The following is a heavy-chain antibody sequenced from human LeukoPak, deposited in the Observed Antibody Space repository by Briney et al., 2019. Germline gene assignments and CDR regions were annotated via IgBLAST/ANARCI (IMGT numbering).Heavy chain of an antibody. D-gene: IGHD6-19*01. CDR3: AKAVAGTPNDAFDI. CDR1: GFTFSRYG. CDR2: ISYDGSNE. V-gene: IGHV3-30*18. J-gene: IGHJ3*02. Sequence: GGSLRLSCAASGFTFSRYGMHWVRQAPGKGLEWVAVISYDGSNEYYVDSVKGRFTISRDNSKNTLYLQMNSLRAEDTAVYYCAKAVAGTPNDAFDIWGQGTVVTVSS.